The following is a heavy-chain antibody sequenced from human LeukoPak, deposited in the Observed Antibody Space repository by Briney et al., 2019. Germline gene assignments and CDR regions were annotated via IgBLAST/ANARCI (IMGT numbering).Heavy chain of an antibody. CDR1: GGSFSGYY. D-gene: IGHD2-2*01. CDR2: INHSGST. CDR3: ARDDIVVVPARQYYYYGMDV. J-gene: IGHJ6*02. Sequence: SETLSLTCAVYGGSFSGYYWSWIRQPPGKGLEWIGEINHSGSTNYNPSLKSRVTISVDTSKNQFSLKLSSVTAADTAVYYCARDDIVVVPARQYYYYGMDVWGQGTTVTVSS. V-gene: IGHV4-34*01.